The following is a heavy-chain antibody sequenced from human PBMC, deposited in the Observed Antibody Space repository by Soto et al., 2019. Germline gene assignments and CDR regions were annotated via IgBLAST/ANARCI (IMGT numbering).Heavy chain of an antibody. Sequence: VGSLRLSCVASGFTFSDYAMTWVRQAPGRGLEWVATISATGGNIEYTDSLKGRFTISRDNSKNTLYLQLNGLTSDDTAVHYCAKVAGGLGYFDLWGRGTLVTVSS. J-gene: IGHJ2*01. CDR3: AKVAGGLGYFDL. CDR2: ISATGGNI. D-gene: IGHD3-16*01. CDR1: GFTFSDYA. V-gene: IGHV3-23*01.